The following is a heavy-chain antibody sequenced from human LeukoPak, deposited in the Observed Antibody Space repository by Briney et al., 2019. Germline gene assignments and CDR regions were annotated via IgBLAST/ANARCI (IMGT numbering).Heavy chain of an antibody. CDR2: INPNSGGT. D-gene: IGHD1-26*01. V-gene: IGHV1-8*01. J-gene: IGHJ5*02. Sequence: ASVKVSCKASGYTFTSYDINWVRQAPGQGLEWMGWINPNSGGTNYAQKFQGRVTITRNTSISTAYMELSSLRSEDTAVYYCARGYSGSYFDPWGQGTLVTVSS. CDR1: GYTFTSYD. CDR3: ARGYSGSYFDP.